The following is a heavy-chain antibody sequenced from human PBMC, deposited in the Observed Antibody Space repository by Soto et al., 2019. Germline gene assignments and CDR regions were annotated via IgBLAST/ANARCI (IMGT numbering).Heavy chain of an antibody. J-gene: IGHJ5*02. Sequence: EMQLLESGGGLVPLGGFLRLSCVASGFRIGAYAMNWVRQVPGRGLEWVSSFDGQTETSYADSVRGRFTVSRDNSKNTLYLQMSGLRAEDTAMYYCARDAVTGNGEWDSYDPWGRGTLVTVTS. CDR2: FDGQTET. CDR3: ARDAVTGNGEWDSYDP. CDR1: GFRIGAYA. D-gene: IGHD6-19*01. V-gene: IGHV3-23*01.